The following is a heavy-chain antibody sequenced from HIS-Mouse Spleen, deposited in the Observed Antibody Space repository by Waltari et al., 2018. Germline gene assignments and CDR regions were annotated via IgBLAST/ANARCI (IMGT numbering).Heavy chain of an antibody. J-gene: IGHJ4*02. Sequence: QVQLQESCPGLVTPSQPLSLTCPVSGGSISSGAYYWSWIRQPPGKGLEWIGYIYYSGSTYYNPSLKSRVTISVDTSKNQFSLKLSSVTAADTAVYYCARAQIEYSSSFDYWGQGTLVTVSS. D-gene: IGHD6-6*01. V-gene: IGHV4-30-4*01. CDR2: IYYSGST. CDR1: GGSISSGAYY. CDR3: ARAQIEYSSSFDY.